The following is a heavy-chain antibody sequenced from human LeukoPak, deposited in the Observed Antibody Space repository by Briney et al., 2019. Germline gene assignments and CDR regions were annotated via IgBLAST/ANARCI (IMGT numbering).Heavy chain of an antibody. CDR1: GYSFTSYW. D-gene: IGHD6-25*01. Sequence: RGESLKISCKGSGYSFTSYWIGWVREMPGKGPEWMGIIYPGDSDTSYSPSFQGQVTISADKSISTAYLQWSSLKASDTAMYYCARKSSGWPGDFNYWGQGTLVTVSS. CDR2: IYPGDSDT. CDR3: ARKSSGWPGDFNY. J-gene: IGHJ4*02. V-gene: IGHV5-51*01.